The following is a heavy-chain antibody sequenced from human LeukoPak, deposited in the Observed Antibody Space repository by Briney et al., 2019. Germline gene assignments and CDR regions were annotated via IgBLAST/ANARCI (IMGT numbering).Heavy chain of an antibody. V-gene: IGHV1-2*02. CDR2: INPNSGGT. CDR3: ARVRQQWLVVVGNSAFDI. CDR1: GYTFTGYY. Sequence: ASVKVSCKASGYTFTGYYMHWVRQAPGQGPEWMGWINPNSGGTNYAQKFQGRVTMTRDTSISTAYMELSRLRSDDTAVYYCARVRQQWLVVVGNSAFDIWGQGTMVTVSS. D-gene: IGHD6-19*01. J-gene: IGHJ3*02.